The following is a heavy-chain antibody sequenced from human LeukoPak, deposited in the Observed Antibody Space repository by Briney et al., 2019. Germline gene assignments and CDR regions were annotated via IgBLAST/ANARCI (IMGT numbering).Heavy chain of an antibody. D-gene: IGHD3-3*01. Sequence: PGGSLRLSCAASGFTFSSYAMSWVRQAPGKGLEWVSAISGSGGSTYYADSVKGRFTISRGNSKNTLYLQMNSLRAEDTAVYYCAKDEKITIFGVVTLFDYWGQGTLVTDSS. J-gene: IGHJ4*02. V-gene: IGHV3-23*01. CDR3: AKDEKITIFGVVTLFDY. CDR2: ISGSGGST. CDR1: GFTFSSYA.